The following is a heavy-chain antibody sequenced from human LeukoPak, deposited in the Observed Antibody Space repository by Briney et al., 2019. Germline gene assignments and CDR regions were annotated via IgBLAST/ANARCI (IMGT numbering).Heavy chain of an antibody. CDR2: ISSSSSYI. Sequence: PGGSLRLSCAASGFTFSSYSMNWVSQAPGKGLEWVSSISSSSSYIYYADSVKGRFTISRDNAKNSLYLQMNSLRAEDTAVYYCACGNLVYYYGMDVWGQGTTVTVSS. CDR1: GFTFSSYS. CDR3: ACGNLVYYYGMDV. J-gene: IGHJ6*02. D-gene: IGHD3-9*01. V-gene: IGHV3-21*01.